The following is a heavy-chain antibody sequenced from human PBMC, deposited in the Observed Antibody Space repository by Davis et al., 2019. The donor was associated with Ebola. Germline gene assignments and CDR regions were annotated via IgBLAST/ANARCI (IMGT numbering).Heavy chain of an antibody. CDR3: TCSSDGMDV. CDR1: GFTFSGSA. CDR2: IRSKANSYAT. J-gene: IGHJ6*02. Sequence: GESLKISCAASGFTFSGSAMHWVRQASGKGLEWVGRIRSKANSYATAYAASVKGRFTISRDDSKNTAYLQMNSLKTEDTAVYYCTCSSDGMDVWGQGTTATVSS. V-gene: IGHV3-73*01. D-gene: IGHD3-10*02.